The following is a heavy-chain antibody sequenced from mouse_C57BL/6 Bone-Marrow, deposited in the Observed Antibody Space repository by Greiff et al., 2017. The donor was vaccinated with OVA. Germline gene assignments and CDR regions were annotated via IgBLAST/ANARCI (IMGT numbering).Heavy chain of an antibody. CDR1: GYTFTSYW. D-gene: IGHD2-4*01. CDR3: ARRQIYYDYGGAWFAY. Sequence: VQLQQPGAELVKPGASVKMSCKASGYTFTSYWITWVKQRPGQGLEWIGDIYPGSGSTNYNEKFKSKATLTVDTSSSTAYMQLSSLTSEDSAVYYCARRQIYYDYGGAWFAYWGQGTLVTVSA. V-gene: IGHV1-55*01. J-gene: IGHJ3*01. CDR2: IYPGSGST.